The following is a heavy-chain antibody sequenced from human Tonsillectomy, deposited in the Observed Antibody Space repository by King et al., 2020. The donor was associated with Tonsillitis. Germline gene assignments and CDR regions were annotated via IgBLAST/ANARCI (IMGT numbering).Heavy chain of an antibody. CDR3: TRSGYSYGFGGFDI. J-gene: IGHJ3*02. D-gene: IGHD5-18*01. Sequence: QLVQSGGGLVQPGRSLRLSCTASGFTFGVYAMSWFRQAPGKGLEWVGFIRSKDYGGTTEYAASVKGRFSISRDGSKSIAYLQMNSLKTEDTAVYYCTRSGYSYGFGGFDIWGQGTLVTVSS. CDR1: GFTFGVYA. V-gene: IGHV3-49*01. CDR2: IRSKDYGGTT.